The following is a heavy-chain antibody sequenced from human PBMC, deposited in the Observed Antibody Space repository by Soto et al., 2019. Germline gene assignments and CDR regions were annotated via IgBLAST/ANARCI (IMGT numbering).Heavy chain of an antibody. V-gene: IGHV1-69*01. CDR1: GGTFSSYA. Sequence: QVQLVQSGAEVKKPGSSVKVSCKAFGGTFSSYAISWVRQAPGQGREWMGGIIPISGTANYAQKFQGRVTITADESTSTVSMELSSLRSEGTAVYFCARSQGSSTSLEIYYYYYYGMDVWGQGTTVTVSS. J-gene: IGHJ6*02. CDR2: IIPISGTA. D-gene: IGHD2-2*01. CDR3: ARSQGSSTSLEIYYYYYYGMDV.